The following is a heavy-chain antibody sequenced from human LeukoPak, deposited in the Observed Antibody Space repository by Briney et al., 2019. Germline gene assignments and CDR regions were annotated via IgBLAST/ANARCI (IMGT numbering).Heavy chain of an antibody. CDR2: IYENGGTT. Sequence: GGSLRLSCVGSGFTFRSHAMSWVRQAPEKGLEFVSGIYENGGTTYYADSVKGRFSISRDNSKNTLFLQMDSLRGEDTAVYYCAKDFRIGYSAHFDYWGQGALVTVSS. CDR3: AKDFRIGYSAHFDY. CDR1: GFTFRSHA. D-gene: IGHD2-21*01. V-gene: IGHV3-23*01. J-gene: IGHJ4*02.